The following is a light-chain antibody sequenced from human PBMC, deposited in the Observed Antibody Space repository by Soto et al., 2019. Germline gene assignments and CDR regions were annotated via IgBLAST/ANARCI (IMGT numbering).Light chain of an antibody. V-gene: IGKV3-11*01. J-gene: IGKJ2*01. CDR1: QSVSSY. Sequence: EIVLTQSPATMSLSPGESATLSCRASQSVSSYLAWYQQKPGQAPRLLIYDASNRATGIPARFSGSGSGTDFTLTSSSLEPEDCAVYYCQHRSNWTPGDTFGQRTKLEIK. CDR2: DAS. CDR3: QHRSNWTPGDT.